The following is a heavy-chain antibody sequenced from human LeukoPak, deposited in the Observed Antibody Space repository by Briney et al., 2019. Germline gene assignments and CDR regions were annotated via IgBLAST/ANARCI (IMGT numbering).Heavy chain of an antibody. D-gene: IGHD3-22*01. CDR3: AKDGLLKNGDSSGYFLYYFDY. CDR2: ISYDGSNK. CDR1: GFTFSSYG. Sequence: PGGSLRLSCAASGFTFSSYGMHWVRQAPGKGLEWAAVISYDGSNKYYADSVKGRFTISRDNSKNTLYLQMNSLRAEDTAVYYCAKDGLLKNGDSSGYFLYYFDYWGQGTLVTVSS. V-gene: IGHV3-30*18. J-gene: IGHJ4*02.